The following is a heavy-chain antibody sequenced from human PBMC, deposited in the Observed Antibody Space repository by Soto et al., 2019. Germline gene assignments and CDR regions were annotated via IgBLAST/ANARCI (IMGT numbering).Heavy chain of an antibody. D-gene: IGHD2-2*01. CDR1: GYTFTDYG. CDR2: ISTYNGDT. CDR3: AREYCTSSSCYGSDF. Sequence: VASVKVSCKASGYTFTDYGISWVRQAPGQGLEWMGWISTYNGDTKYTQNFRGRVTMTADTSTTTAYMELTSLTSDDTAIYYCAREYCTSSSCYGSDFWGQGTLVTVSS. V-gene: IGHV1-18*01. J-gene: IGHJ4*02.